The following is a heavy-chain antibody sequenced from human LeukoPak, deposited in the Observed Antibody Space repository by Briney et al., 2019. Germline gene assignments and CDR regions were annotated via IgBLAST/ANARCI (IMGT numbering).Heavy chain of an antibody. CDR3: ASFEPTALYDSSGYEADAFDI. CDR2: IIPIFGTA. Sequence: RASVKVSCKASGGTFSSYAISWVRQAPGQGLEWMGGIIPIFGTANYAQKFQGRVTITADESTSTAYMELSSLRSEDTAVYYCASFEPTALYDSSGYEADAFDIWGQGTMVTVSS. J-gene: IGHJ3*02. CDR1: GGTFSSYA. D-gene: IGHD3-22*01. V-gene: IGHV1-69*13.